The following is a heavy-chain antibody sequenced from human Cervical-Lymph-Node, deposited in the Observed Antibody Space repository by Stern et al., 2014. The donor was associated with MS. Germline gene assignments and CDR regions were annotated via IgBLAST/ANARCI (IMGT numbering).Heavy chain of an antibody. D-gene: IGHD1-26*01. CDR2: IMPILGTS. Sequence: QMQLVQSGAEVKKPGSSVKVSCQASGGTLISYPISWVRQAHGQGLEWLGGIMPILGTSNYAHKFQGRVTITADESTTTIYMELRSLKSEDTAVYYCARHLGSHESGWFDPWGQGTLVTVSS. CDR1: GGTLISYP. J-gene: IGHJ5*02. CDR3: ARHLGSHESGWFDP. V-gene: IGHV1-69*01.